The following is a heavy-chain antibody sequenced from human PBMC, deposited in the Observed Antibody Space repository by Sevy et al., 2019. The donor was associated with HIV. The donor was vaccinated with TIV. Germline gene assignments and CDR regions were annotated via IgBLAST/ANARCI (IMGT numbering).Heavy chain of an antibody. CDR3: AKRRVQSGLSGGGANYGMDV. J-gene: IGHJ6*02. CDR2: LIGGGSRT. D-gene: IGHD2-8*02. Sequence: ETLSLTCAVYGGSFSGYYWSWIRQPPGKGLEWVSTLIGGGSRTYYADSVTGRFIISRDNSRNTLYLQMNSLRAEDTAIYYCAKRRVQSGLSGGGANYGMDVCGRGTTVTVSS. CDR1: GGSFSGYY. V-gene: IGHV3-23*01.